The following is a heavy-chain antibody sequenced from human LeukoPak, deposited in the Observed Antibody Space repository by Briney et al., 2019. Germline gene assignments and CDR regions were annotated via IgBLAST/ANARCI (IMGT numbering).Heavy chain of an antibody. CDR1: GFTFDDYA. D-gene: IGHD3-22*01. Sequence: GGSLRLSCAASGFTFDDYAMHWVRQAPGKGLEWVSGISWNSGSIGYADSVKGRFTISRDNAKNSLYLQMNSLRAEDTALYYCAKSRGSSGYFDYWGQGTLVTVSS. V-gene: IGHV3-9*01. CDR2: ISWNSGSI. CDR3: AKSRGSSGYFDY. J-gene: IGHJ4*02.